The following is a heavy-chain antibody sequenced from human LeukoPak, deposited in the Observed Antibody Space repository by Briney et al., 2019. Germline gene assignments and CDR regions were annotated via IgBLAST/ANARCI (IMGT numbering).Heavy chain of an antibody. V-gene: IGHV3-15*01. Sequence: GGSLRLSCAASGFTFSNAWMSWVRQAPGKGLEWVGRIKSKTDGGTTDYAAPVKGRFTISRDDSKNTLYLQMNSLKTEDTAVYYCTTVLYDYVWGSYRSQPRTFDYWGQGTLVTVSS. J-gene: IGHJ4*02. CDR1: GFTFSNAW. CDR2: IKSKTDGGTT. D-gene: IGHD3-16*02. CDR3: TTVLYDYVWGSYRSQPRTFDY.